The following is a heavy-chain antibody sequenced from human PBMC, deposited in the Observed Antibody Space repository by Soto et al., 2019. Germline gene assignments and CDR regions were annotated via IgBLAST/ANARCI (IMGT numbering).Heavy chain of an antibody. D-gene: IGHD5-12*01. CDR2: INHSGST. J-gene: IGHJ6*02. V-gene: IGHV4-34*01. CDR3: ARGSKNGLRSWSPYYYGMDV. Sequence: SETLSLTCAVYGGSFSGYYWSWIRQPPGKGLEWIGEINHSGSTNYNPSLKSRVTISVDTSKNQFSLKLSSVTAADTAVYYCARGSKNGLRSWSPYYYGMDVWGQGTKVTVSS. CDR1: GGSFSGYY.